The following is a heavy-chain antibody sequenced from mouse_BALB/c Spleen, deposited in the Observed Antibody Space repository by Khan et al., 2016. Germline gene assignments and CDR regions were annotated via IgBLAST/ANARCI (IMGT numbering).Heavy chain of an antibody. CDR1: GYTFTNYV. Sequence: VRLQQSGPELVKPGASVKMSCKASGYTFTNYVIHWVKQKPGQGLEWIGYINPYNDDTKYNEKFKGKATLTSEKSSSTAYMELSSLTSEDSAVYYCARFDYDGDWYFDVWGAGTTVTVSS. CDR2: INPYNDDT. J-gene: IGHJ1*01. V-gene: IGHV1S136*01. CDR3: ARFDYDGDWYFDV. D-gene: IGHD2-4*01.